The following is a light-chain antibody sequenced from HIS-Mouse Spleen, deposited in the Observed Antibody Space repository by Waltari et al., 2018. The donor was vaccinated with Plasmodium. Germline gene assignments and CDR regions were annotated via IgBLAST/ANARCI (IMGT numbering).Light chain of an antibody. CDR3: QQYNSYYP. CDR2: KAS. CDR1: QRISSW. V-gene: IGKV1-5*03. J-gene: IGKJ2*01. Sequence: DIQMTQSPCTLSGSVGGRVTITCRASQRISSWFDCYQQKPGKAPKLLIDKASSLESCVPPRFSCSGSGTQLTLTISSLQHDDFATYYCQQYNSYYPFGQGTKLEI.